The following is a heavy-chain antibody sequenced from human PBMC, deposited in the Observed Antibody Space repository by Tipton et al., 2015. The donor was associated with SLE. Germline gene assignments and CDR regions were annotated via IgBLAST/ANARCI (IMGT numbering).Heavy chain of an antibody. V-gene: IGHV4-4*02. J-gene: IGHJ3*01. CDR3: ATSLNYYDSSGPEG. D-gene: IGHD3-22*01. Sequence: TLSLTCAVSGGSISSNNWWSWVRQPPGKGLEWIGEIYHSGDTNYSPSLKSRVTMSVDMPKNQFSLNLNFMTAADTAMYYCATSLNYYDSSGPEGWGQGTMVTVSS. CDR2: IYHSGDT. CDR1: GGSISSNNW.